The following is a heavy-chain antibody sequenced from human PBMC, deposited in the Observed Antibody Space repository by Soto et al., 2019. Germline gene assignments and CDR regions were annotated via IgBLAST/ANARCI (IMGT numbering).Heavy chain of an antibody. Sequence: PSETLSLTCTVSGGSISSHYWSWIRQPPGQGLEWIGYIYYSGSTNYNPSLKSRVTISVDTSKSQFSLRLSSVTAADTAVYYCARVAYCGRWFDYWGQGTLVTVSS. V-gene: IGHV4-59*11. CDR3: ARVAYCGRWFDY. D-gene: IGHD6-19*01. CDR2: IYYSGST. CDR1: GGSISSHY. J-gene: IGHJ4*02.